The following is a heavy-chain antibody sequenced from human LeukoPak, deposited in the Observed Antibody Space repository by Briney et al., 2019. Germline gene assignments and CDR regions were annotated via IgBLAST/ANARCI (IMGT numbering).Heavy chain of an antibody. V-gene: IGHV4-34*01. CDR2: INHSGST. D-gene: IGHD4-17*01. CDR3: ARGHTTADY. J-gene: IGHJ4*02. CDR1: GGSFSGYY. Sequence: SETLSLTCAVYGGSFSGYYWSWIRQPPGKGLEWIGEINHSGSTNYNPSLKSRVTISVDTSKNQFSLKLSSVTAADTAVYYCARGHTTADYWGQGTPVTVSS.